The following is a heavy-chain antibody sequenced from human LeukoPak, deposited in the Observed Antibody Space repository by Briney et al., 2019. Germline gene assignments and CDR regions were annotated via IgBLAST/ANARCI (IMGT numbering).Heavy chain of an antibody. D-gene: IGHD4-23*01. CDR2: ISSSSSTI. CDR3: ARDPRGNSLSSDFDY. V-gene: IGHV3-48*02. Sequence: PGGSLRLSCAASGFTFSSYSMNWARQAPGKGLEWVSYISSSSSTIYYADSVKGRFTISRDNAKNSLYLQMNSLRDEDTAVYYCARDPRGNSLSSDFDYWGQGTLVTVSS. CDR1: GFTFSSYS. J-gene: IGHJ4*02.